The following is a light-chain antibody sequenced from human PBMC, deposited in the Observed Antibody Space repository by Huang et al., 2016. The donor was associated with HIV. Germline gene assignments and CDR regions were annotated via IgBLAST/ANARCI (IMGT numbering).Light chain of an antibody. V-gene: IGKV3-15*01. CDR2: VSS. CDR1: RSVSTN. Sequence: EIVMTQSPDTLSVSPGERVTLSCRANRSVSTNLAWYQQRPGQAPRLLIYVSSTRAPGIPARFSGSGSGTDFSLTISSLQSEDFALYYCHQYNNWLLSFGGGTRVDI. CDR3: HQYNNWLLS. J-gene: IGKJ4*01.